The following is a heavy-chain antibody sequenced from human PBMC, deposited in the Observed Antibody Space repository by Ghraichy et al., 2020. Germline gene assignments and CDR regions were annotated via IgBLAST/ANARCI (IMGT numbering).Heavy chain of an antibody. D-gene: IGHD2/OR15-2a*01. Sequence: GGSLRLSCVASGFTFTSHAMTWVRQAPGKGLEWVSSISASGATPYYGPSASGRFTISKDNSKNTVYLQLNSLRAEDTAIYFCAKGSTSAKDYYGMDVWGQGTTGTV. J-gene: IGHJ6*02. CDR3: AKGSTSAKDYYGMDV. V-gene: IGHV3-23*01. CDR2: ISASGATP. CDR1: GFTFTSHA.